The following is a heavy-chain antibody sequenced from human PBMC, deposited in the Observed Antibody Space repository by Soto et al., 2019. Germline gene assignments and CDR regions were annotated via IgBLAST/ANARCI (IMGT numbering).Heavy chain of an antibody. CDR2: IWYDGSNK. D-gene: IGHD3-10*01. Sequence: QVQLVESGGGVVQPGRSLRLSCAASGFTFSSYGMHWVRQTPGKGLEWVAVIWYDGSNKYYADSVKGRFTISRDNSKNTLYLQMNSLRAEDTAVYYCARDYGSGSYGSMDYWGQGTLVTVSS. J-gene: IGHJ4*02. CDR1: GFTFSSYG. CDR3: ARDYGSGSYGSMDY. V-gene: IGHV3-33*01.